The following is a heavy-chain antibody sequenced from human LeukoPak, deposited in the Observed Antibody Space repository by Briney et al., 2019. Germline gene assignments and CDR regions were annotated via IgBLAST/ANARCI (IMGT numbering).Heavy chain of an antibody. CDR1: GFTVSSNY. V-gene: IGHV3-53*01. J-gene: IGHJ4*02. D-gene: IGHD3-16*01. CDR3: AKDLGMMGIRFVGDF. CDR2: IYSGGST. Sequence: GGSLRLSCAASGFTVSSNYMSWVRQAPGKGLEWVSVIYSGGSTYYADSVKGRFTISRDNSKNTLYLQMNSLRAEDTAVYYCAKDLGMMGIRFVGDFWGQGTLVTVSS.